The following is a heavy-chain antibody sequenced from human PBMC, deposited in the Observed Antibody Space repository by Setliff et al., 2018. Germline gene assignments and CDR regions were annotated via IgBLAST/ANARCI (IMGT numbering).Heavy chain of an antibody. D-gene: IGHD3-3*01. J-gene: IGHJ5*02. CDR2: IYDSGSS. V-gene: IGHV4-39*01. CDR1: GGSVSNSGFF. Sequence: PSEPLSLTCTVSGGSVSNSGFFWGWLRQAPGKGLEWIGNIYDSGSSNYNASLKSRLIITRDTSKNQIALKLTSVTAADTAVYDCGRGFGRMEGWGNWFDPWGQGILGTVSS. CDR3: GRGFGRMEGWGNWFDP.